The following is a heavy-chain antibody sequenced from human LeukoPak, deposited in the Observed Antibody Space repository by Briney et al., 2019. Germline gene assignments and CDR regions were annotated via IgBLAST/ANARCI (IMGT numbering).Heavy chain of an antibody. CDR1: GFIFSSYA. D-gene: IGHD2-15*01. V-gene: IGHV3-23*01. J-gene: IGHJ4*02. CDR2: ISGNGDIT. Sequence: GGSLRLSCAASGFIFSSYAMSWVRQAPGKGLEWVSAISGNGDITYYADSVRGRFTISRDNSKNTLYLQINSLRAEDTAVYYCARVKRDCSGGSCYSYDYWGQGTLVTVSS. CDR3: ARVKRDCSGGSCYSYDY.